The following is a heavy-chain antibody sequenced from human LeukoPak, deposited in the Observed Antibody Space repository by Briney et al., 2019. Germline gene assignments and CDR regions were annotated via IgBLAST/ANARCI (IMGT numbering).Heavy chain of an antibody. D-gene: IGHD2-2*01. CDR3: ARSLIDIVVVPAADY. J-gene: IGHJ4*02. V-gene: IGHV3-21*01. Sequence: GGSLRLSCTASGFTFSSYSMNWVRQAPGKGLEWVSSITSFSSYIYYADSVKGRFTISRDNAKNSLYLQMNSLRAEDTAVYYCARSLIDIVVVPAADYWGQGTVVTVSS. CDR2: ITSFSSYI. CDR1: GFTFSSYS.